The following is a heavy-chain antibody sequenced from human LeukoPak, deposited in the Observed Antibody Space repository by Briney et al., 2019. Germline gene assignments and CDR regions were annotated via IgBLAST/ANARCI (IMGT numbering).Heavy chain of an antibody. Sequence: SETLSLTCTVSGGSISGFYWSWIRQPPGKGLEWIGCVYYSGYTNYNPSLKSRVAISVDTSKNQFSLKLTSVTAADTAVYYCARGEVPAAKILVAFDIWGQGSMVSVS. V-gene: IGHV4-59*08. CDR2: VYYSGYT. D-gene: IGHD2-2*01. CDR3: ARGEVPAAKILVAFDI. J-gene: IGHJ3*02. CDR1: GGSISGFY.